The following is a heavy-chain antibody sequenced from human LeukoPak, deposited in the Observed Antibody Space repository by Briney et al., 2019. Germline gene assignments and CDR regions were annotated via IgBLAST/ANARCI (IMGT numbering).Heavy chain of an antibody. Sequence: SETLSLTCTVSGGSISSGDYYWSWIRQPPGKGLEWIGYIYYSGSTYYNPSLKSRVTISVGTSKNQFSLKLSSVTAADTAVYYCARSGGDFWSGYPEPSTFDYWGQGTLVTVSS. CDR1: GGSISSGDYY. V-gene: IGHV4-30-4*01. CDR2: IYYSGST. J-gene: IGHJ4*02. CDR3: ARSGGDFWSGYPEPSTFDY. D-gene: IGHD3-3*01.